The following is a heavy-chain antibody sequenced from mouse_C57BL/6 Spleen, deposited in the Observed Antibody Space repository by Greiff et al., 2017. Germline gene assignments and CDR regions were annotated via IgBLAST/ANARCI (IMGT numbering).Heavy chain of an antibody. J-gene: IGHJ2*01. CDR2: INPSSGYT. CDR3: AREGGNYHY. CDR1: GYTFTSYT. V-gene: IGHV1-4*01. Sequence: QVQLKQSGAELARPGASVKMSCKASGYTFTSYTMHWVNQRPGQGLEWIGYINPSSGYTKYNQKFKDKATLTADKSSSTAYMQLSSLTSEDSAVYYCAREGGNYHYWGQGTTLTVSS. D-gene: IGHD2-1*01.